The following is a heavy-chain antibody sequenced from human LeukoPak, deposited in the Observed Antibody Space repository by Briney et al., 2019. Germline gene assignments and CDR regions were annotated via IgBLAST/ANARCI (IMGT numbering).Heavy chain of an antibody. D-gene: IGHD3-9*01. CDR2: INPSGGST. CDR3: ARSSAYYNGADI. CDR1: GYTFTSYY. Sequence: GASVKVSCKTSGYTFTSYYIHWVRQAPGQGLEWLGIINPSGGSTTYAQKFQGRVTMTTDTSTSTVYMELTNLRSDDTAVYYCARSSAYYNGADIWGQGTMVTVSS. J-gene: IGHJ3*02. V-gene: IGHV1-46*01.